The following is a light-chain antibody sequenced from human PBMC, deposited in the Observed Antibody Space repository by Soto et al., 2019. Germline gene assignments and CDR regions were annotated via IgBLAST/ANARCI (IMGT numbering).Light chain of an antibody. CDR2: DVS. Sequence: QAVVTQPASVSGSPGQSIIIFCTGTSSDVGGYNYVSWYQQHPGKAPKLMIYDVSNRPSGVSNRFSGSKSGNTASLTISGLQAEDEADYYCSSYTNSNSWVFGGGTKLTVL. V-gene: IGLV2-14*03. CDR3: SSYTNSNSWV. J-gene: IGLJ3*02. CDR1: SSDVGGYNY.